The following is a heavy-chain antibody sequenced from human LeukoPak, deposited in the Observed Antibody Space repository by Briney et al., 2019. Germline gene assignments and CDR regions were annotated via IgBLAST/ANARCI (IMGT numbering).Heavy chain of an antibody. V-gene: IGHV3-53*01. CDR1: GFTVSSNY. J-gene: IGHJ4*02. CDR3: ARDAGERWTVDFDY. D-gene: IGHD3/OR15-3a*01. Sequence: GGSLRLSCAASGFTVSSNYMSWVRQAPGKGLGWVPVIYSGGSTYYADSVKGRFTISRDNSKNTLYLQMDSLRAEDTAVYYCARDAGERWTVDFDYWGQGTLVTVSS. CDR2: IYSGGST.